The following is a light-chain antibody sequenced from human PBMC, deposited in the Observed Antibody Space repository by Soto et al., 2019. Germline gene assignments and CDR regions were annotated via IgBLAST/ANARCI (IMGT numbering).Light chain of an antibody. CDR3: SSFGGGNKVL. CDR1: SSDVGGYNF. J-gene: IGLJ3*02. CDR2: EVS. V-gene: IGLV2-8*01. Sequence: SALTQPPSASGSPGQSVTISCTGTSSDVGGYNFVSWYQQHPGKVPKPVIFEVSKRPSGVPDRFSGSKSGNTAFLTVSGLQAEDEADYYCSSFGGGNKVLFGGGTKVTVL.